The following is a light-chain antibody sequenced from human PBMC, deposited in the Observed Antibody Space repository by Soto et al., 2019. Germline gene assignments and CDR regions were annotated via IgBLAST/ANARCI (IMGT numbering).Light chain of an antibody. CDR3: QQGHNLPLT. J-gene: IGKJ2*01. Sequence: EIVMTQSPATLSVSPGERATLSCRASQSISTELAWYQQKPGQPPRLLIYSASTRATGVPARFTGSGSGSECTLTISVLQSEDFAVYYCQQGHNLPLTFGQGTRLEI. CDR1: QSISTE. V-gene: IGKV3-15*01. CDR2: SAS.